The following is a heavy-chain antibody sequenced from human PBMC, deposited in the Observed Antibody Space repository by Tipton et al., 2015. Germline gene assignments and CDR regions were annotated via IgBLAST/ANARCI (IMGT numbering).Heavy chain of an antibody. Sequence: VQLVQSGAEVKKPGESLKISCKVSGYSFDNYWLGWVRQKPGKGLEWMGIIYPGDSDTRYSPSFEGQVTMSVDKSISTAYLQWTSLKSSDTAMYYCARLFFEDYCNKTTCYNLFDPWGQGTLVTVSS. CDR2: IYPGDSDT. CDR3: ARLFFEDYCNKTTCYNLFDP. J-gene: IGHJ5*02. CDR1: GYSFDNYW. D-gene: IGHD2-2*02. V-gene: IGHV5-51*01.